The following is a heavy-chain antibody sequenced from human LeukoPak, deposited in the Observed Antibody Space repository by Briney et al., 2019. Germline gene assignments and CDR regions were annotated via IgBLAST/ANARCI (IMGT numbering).Heavy chain of an antibody. CDR1: GFSFNIYT. D-gene: IGHD2-8*01. CDR2: ITNNGGTT. CDR3: ARERNGYYLDS. J-gene: IGHJ4*02. V-gene: IGHV3-64*01. Sequence: GGSLRLSCATSGFSFNIYTMHWVRQTPGKGLEYVSFITNNGGTTSYANSVKGRFTISRDNSKNTLYLQMDSLRAEDMAVYYCARERNGYYLDSWGQGTLVTVSS.